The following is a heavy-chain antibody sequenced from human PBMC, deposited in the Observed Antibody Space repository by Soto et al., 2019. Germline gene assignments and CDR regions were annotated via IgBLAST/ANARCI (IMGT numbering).Heavy chain of an antibody. Sequence: PSETLSLTCTVSGGSISSGGYYWSWIRQHPGKGLEWVGYIYYSGSTYYNPSLKSRVTISVDTSKNQFSLKLSSVTAADTAVYYCARGGFGVITLYYYYYGMDVWGQGTTVTSP. D-gene: IGHD3-3*01. CDR3: ARGGFGVITLYYYYYGMDV. CDR2: IYYSGST. V-gene: IGHV4-31*03. CDR1: GGSISSGGYY. J-gene: IGHJ6*02.